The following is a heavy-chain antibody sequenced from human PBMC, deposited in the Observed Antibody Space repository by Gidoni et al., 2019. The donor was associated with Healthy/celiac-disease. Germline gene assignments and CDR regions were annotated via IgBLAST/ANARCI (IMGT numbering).Heavy chain of an antibody. D-gene: IGHD3-16*01. J-gene: IGHJ3*02. Sequence: WIRQPAGKGLEWIGRIYTSGSTNYNPSLKSRVTMSVDTSKNQFSLKLSSVTAADTAVYYCARTTEDFGHDAFDIWGQGTMVTVSS. CDR2: IYTSGST. CDR3: ARTTEDFGHDAFDI. V-gene: IGHV4-4*07.